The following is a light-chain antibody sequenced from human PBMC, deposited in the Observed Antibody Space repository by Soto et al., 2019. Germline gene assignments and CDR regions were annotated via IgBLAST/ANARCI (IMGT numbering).Light chain of an antibody. CDR3: QKYDNVPLT. V-gene: IGKV1-33*01. Sequence: DIQMTQSPSSLSASVGDRVTITCQASQDISKYLNWYQQKPGKAPKLLIYDASNLETGVPSRFSGSGSGTDFSFTISSLQPEDIETYYCQKYDNVPLTLGGGTKVDIK. CDR1: QDISKY. CDR2: DAS. J-gene: IGKJ4*01.